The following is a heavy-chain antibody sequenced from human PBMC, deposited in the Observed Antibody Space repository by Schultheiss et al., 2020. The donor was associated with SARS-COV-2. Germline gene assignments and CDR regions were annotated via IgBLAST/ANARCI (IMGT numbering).Heavy chain of an antibody. Sequence: ASVKVSCKASGYTFTSYYIHWVRQAPGQGLEWMGGIIPIFGTASYAQMLQGRVTMTTDTSTSTAYMELRSLRSDDTAVYYCASGWGHDYGGYWGQGTLVTVSS. V-gene: IGHV1-46*04. CDR1: GYTFTSYY. CDR3: ASGWGHDYGGY. J-gene: IGHJ4*02. D-gene: IGHD4-17*01. CDR2: IIPIFGTA.